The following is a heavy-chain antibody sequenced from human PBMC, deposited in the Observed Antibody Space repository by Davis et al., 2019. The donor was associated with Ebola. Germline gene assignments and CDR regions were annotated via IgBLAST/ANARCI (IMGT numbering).Heavy chain of an antibody. CDR3: ARGREYALDI. Sequence: ESLKISCVASEFTFRSYWFHWVRQAPGKGLEWISHISGGTGAMEYADSVQCRFTISRDNAKNSLYLQMNSLRDDDTAVYYCARGREYALDIWGQGTMVTVSS. CDR1: EFTFRSYW. J-gene: IGHJ3*02. V-gene: IGHV3-48*02. CDR2: ISGGTGAM.